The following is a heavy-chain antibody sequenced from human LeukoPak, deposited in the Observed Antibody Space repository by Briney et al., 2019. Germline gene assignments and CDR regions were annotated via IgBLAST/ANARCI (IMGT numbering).Heavy chain of an antibody. Sequence: SETLSLTCIVPGGSISSYYWNWIRQPPGKGLEWIGYIYYSGYTNYNPSLKRRVTISVDTSKNQFSLKLSSVTAADTALYYCARGLGFYDYVWGSHRYTPYYFDYWGQGTLVTVSS. D-gene: IGHD3-16*02. V-gene: IGHV4-59*01. CDR1: GGSISSYY. CDR2: IYYSGYT. J-gene: IGHJ4*02. CDR3: ARGLGFYDYVWGSHRYTPYYFDY.